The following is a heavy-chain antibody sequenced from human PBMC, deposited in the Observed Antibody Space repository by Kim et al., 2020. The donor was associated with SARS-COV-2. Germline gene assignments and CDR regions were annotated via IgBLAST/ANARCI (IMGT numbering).Heavy chain of an antibody. J-gene: IGHJ4*02. CDR1: GFTFSNAW. Sequence: GGSLRLSCAASGFTFSNAWMSWVRQAPGKGLEWVGRIKSKTDGGTTDYAAPVKGRFTISRDDSKNTLYLQMNSLKTEDTAVYYCTTDTPPPTNYDLDYWGQGTLVTVSS. D-gene: IGHD1-7*01. CDR2: IKSKTDGGTT. V-gene: IGHV3-15*01. CDR3: TTDTPPPTNYDLDY.